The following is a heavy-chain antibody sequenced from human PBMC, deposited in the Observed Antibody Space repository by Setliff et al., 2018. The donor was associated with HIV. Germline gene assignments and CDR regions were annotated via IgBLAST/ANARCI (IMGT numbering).Heavy chain of an antibody. V-gene: IGHV1-2*04. CDR3: ARGSVDCSRISCYGFDP. CDR1: GYTFIGYY. J-gene: IGHJ5*02. CDR2: INLNSGGT. Sequence: ASVKVSCKASGYTFIGYYIHWVRQAPGQGLEWMGWINLNSGGTNYAQKFQGWVTMTRDTSISTAYMELSRLKSDDMAVYYCARGSVDCSRISCYGFDPWGQGILVTVSS. D-gene: IGHD2-2*01.